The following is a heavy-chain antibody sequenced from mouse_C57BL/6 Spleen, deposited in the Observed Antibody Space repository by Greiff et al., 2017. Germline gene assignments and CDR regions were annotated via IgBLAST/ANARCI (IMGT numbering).Heavy chain of an antibody. J-gene: IGHJ2*01. CDR1: GYAFSSYW. V-gene: IGHV1-80*01. CDR3: ARGATMVTTGYFDY. D-gene: IGHD2-2*01. Sequence: QVQLKESGAELVKPGASVKISCKASGYAFSSYWMNWVKQRPGKGLEWIGQIYPGDGDTNYNGKFKGKATLTADKSSSTAYMQLSSLTSEDSAVYFCARGATMVTTGYFDYWGQGTTLTVSS. CDR2: IYPGDGDT.